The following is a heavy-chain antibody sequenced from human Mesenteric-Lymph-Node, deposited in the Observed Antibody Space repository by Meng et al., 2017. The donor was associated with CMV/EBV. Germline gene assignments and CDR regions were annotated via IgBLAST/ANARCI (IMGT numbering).Heavy chain of an antibody. CDR1: GYSFATYY. CDR2: IYPDDSDT. CDR3: ARSPFSSGYYN. D-gene: IGHD3-3*01. Sequence: KVSCKGSGYSFATYYIAWVRQMPGKGLEWMGIIYPDDSDTRYSPSFQGQATISADKSINTAYLQWSSLKASDTAMYYCARSPFSSGYYNWGQGTLVTVSS. J-gene: IGHJ1*01. V-gene: IGHV5-51*01.